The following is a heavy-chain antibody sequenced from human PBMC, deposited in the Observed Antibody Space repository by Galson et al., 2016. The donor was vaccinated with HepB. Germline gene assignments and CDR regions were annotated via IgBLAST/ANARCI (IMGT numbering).Heavy chain of an antibody. CDR1: GYTFINYD. CDR3: YGMDI. V-gene: IGHV1-8*01. J-gene: IGHJ6*02. Sequence: SVKVSCKASGYTFINYDIYWVRQATGQGLEWMGWMDPKSGATGYAQKFQGRVTMTRDTSINTAYMGLSSLRSEDTAVYYCYGMDIWGQGTTVTVSS. CDR2: MDPKSGAT.